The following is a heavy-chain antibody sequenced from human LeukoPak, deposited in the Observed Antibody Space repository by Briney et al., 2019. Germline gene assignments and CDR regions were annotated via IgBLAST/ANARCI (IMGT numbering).Heavy chain of an antibody. CDR1: DGSISNYY. CDR3: ARAGYSHGTGYYFDY. CDR2: IYYTGAT. J-gene: IGHJ4*02. D-gene: IGHD5-18*01. V-gene: IGHV4-59*01. Sequence: SETLSLTCTVSDGSISNYYWSWIRLPPGKGLEWIGYIYYTGATNYSPSLKSRVTISLGTSKNQFSLRLSSVTAADAAVYYCARAGYSHGTGYYFDYWGQGALVTVSS.